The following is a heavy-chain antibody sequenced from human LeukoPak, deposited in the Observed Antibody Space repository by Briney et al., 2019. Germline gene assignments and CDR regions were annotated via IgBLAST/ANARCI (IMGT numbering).Heavy chain of an antibody. V-gene: IGHV4-39*07. CDR3: ARDAGYCSSTSCYGYYYYMDV. CDR1: GGSISSSSFY. CDR2: IYYSGST. J-gene: IGHJ6*03. D-gene: IGHD2-2*01. Sequence: SETLSLTCTVSGGSISSSSFYWGWIRQPPGKGLEWIGSIYYSGSTNYNPSLKSRVTISVDTSKNQFSLKLSSVTAADTAVYYCARDAGYCSSTSCYGYYYYMDVWGKGTTVTVSS.